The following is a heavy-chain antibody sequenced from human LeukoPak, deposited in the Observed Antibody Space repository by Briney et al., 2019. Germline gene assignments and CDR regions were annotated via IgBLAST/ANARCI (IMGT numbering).Heavy chain of an antibody. V-gene: IGHV4-38-2*02. D-gene: IGHD3-3*01. J-gene: IGHJ6*03. Sequence: PSETLSLTCTVSGYSISSDYYWGWIRQPPGKGLEWIGSIYHSGSTYYNPSLKSQVTILVDTSKNQFSLKLSSVTAADTAVYYCARVNNEYYDFWSGYYKGYYYYYYMDVWGKGTTVTVSS. CDR2: IYHSGST. CDR1: GYSISSDYY. CDR3: ARVNNEYYDFWSGYYKGYYYYYYMDV.